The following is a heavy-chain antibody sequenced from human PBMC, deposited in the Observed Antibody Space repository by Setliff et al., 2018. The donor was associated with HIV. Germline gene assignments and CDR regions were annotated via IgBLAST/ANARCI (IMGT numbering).Heavy chain of an antibody. CDR1: GFTFGDYT. Sequence: GGSLRLSCTASGFTFGDYTMSWVRQAPGKGLEWVSYISSSSSYTHYADSVKGRFTISRDNVKNSLYLQMNSLRAEDTAVYYCARSNLRRYGDPDWYFDLWGRGTLVTVSS. CDR3: ARSNLRRYGDPDWYFDL. D-gene: IGHD4-17*01. V-gene: IGHV3-21*01. CDR2: ISSSSSYT. J-gene: IGHJ2*01.